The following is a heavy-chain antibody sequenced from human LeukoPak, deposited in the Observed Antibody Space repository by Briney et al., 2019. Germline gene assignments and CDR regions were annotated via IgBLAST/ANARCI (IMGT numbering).Heavy chain of an antibody. D-gene: IGHD5-18*01. Sequence: SETLSLTCTVSGGSISSSSYYWGWIRQPPGKGLEWIGSIYYSGSTYYNPSLESRVTISVDTSKNQFPLKLSSVTAADTAVYYCARLHRGYSYGYDQHFDYWGQGTLVTVSS. CDR2: IYYSGST. CDR1: GGSISSSSYY. CDR3: ARLHRGYSYGYDQHFDY. J-gene: IGHJ4*02. V-gene: IGHV4-39*01.